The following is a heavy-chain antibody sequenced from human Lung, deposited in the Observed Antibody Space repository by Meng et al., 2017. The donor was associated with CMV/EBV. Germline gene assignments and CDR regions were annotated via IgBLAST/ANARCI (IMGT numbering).Heavy chain of an antibody. D-gene: IGHD3/OR15-3a*01. Sequence: ASVKVSCKASGYTFIGYGISWVRQAPGQGLEWMGWISGRDGNTKYAHNMQDRVTMTRDSFKGTVYMELRSLRSDDTAVYYCARGHLPVWTGYSEKNGMDVWGQGTTVTVYS. CDR2: ISGRDGNT. CDR1: GYTFIGYG. CDR3: ARGHLPVWTGYSEKNGMDV. V-gene: IGHV1-18*01. J-gene: IGHJ6*02.